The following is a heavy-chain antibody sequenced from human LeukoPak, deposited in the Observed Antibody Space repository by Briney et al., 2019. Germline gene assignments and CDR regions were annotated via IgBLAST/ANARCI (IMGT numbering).Heavy chain of an antibody. V-gene: IGHV4-34*01. CDR3: ARVHYHYYYGMDV. Sequence: SETLSLTCAVYGGSFSGYYWSWIRQPPGKGLEWIGEINHSGSTNYNPSLKSRVTISVDTSKNQFSLKLSSVTAADTAVYYCARVHYHYYYGMDVWGQGTTVTVSS. CDR2: INHSGST. CDR1: GGSFSGYY. J-gene: IGHJ6*02.